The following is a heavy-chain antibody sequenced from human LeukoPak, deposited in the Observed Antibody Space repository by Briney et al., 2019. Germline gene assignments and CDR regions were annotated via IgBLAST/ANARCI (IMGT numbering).Heavy chain of an antibody. CDR1: GFTFSSYW. Sequence: GGSLRLSCAASGFTFSSYWMSWVRQAPGKGLEWVANIKQDGSEKSYVDSVKGLFSISRDNAKNSLYLQMNSLRAEDTAVYYCARDRPFLWFGAKGDAFDIWGRGTMVTVSS. J-gene: IGHJ3*02. D-gene: IGHD3-10*01. CDR3: ARDRPFLWFGAKGDAFDI. CDR2: IKQDGSEK. V-gene: IGHV3-7*01.